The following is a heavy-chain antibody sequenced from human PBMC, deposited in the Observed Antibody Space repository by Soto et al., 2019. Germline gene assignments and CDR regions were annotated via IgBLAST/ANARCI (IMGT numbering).Heavy chain of an antibody. CDR2: IMPLFGTP. CDR3: ARARDRLGWFNP. D-gene: IGHD6-25*01. Sequence: QVQLVQSGAEVKKPGSSVKVSCKASGGTFSSFALSWVRQAPGQGLEWMGGIMPLFGTPIYAQKFQVRVTITADESTSTAYMELRSLRSEDTAVYYCARARDRLGWFNPWGQGTLVTASS. V-gene: IGHV1-69*01. CDR1: GGTFSSFA. J-gene: IGHJ5*02.